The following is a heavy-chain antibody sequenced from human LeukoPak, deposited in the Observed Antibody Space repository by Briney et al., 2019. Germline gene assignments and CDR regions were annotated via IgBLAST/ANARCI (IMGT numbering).Heavy chain of an antibody. CDR1: GVSFSGYY. CDR2: INHSGST. Sequence: PSETLSLTCAVYGVSFSGYYWSWIRQPPGKGLEWIGEINHSGSTNYNPSLKSRVTISVDTSKNQFSLKLSSVTAADTAVYYCARGGFLGYCSSTSCYMNAFDIWGQGTMVTVSS. V-gene: IGHV4-34*01. J-gene: IGHJ3*02. D-gene: IGHD2-2*02. CDR3: ARGGFLGYCSSTSCYMNAFDI.